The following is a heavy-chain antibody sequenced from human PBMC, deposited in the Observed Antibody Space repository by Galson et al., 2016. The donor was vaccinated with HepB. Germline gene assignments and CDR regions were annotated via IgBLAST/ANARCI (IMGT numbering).Heavy chain of an antibody. CDR3: ARVRIAVAENSYFFDS. Sequence: SETLSLTCTVSGVSLSSYYWSWIRQPPGKGLEWIGYIYYSGGSTNYNPSLKSRVTISVDTLKNQFSLKLSSVTAADPAVYFCARVRIAVAENSYFFDSWGQGTLVTVSS. CDR1: GVSLSSYY. J-gene: IGHJ4*02. D-gene: IGHD6-19*01. V-gene: IGHV4-59*01. CDR2: IYYSGGST.